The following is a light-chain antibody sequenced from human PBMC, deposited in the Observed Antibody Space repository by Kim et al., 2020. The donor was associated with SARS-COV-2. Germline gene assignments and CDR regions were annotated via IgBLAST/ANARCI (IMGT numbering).Light chain of an antibody. V-gene: IGLV3-1*01. CDR2: RDN. CDR1: KLGEQY. Sequence: SRGQTASITWSGDKLGEQYAPWYPQKPGQSPVVLIYRDNQRPSGIPKRFSGSSSGNTATLTISETQAMGEADYYCQAWDSNTVEFWGGNQLAVL. J-gene: IGLJ2*01. CDR3: QAWDSNTVE.